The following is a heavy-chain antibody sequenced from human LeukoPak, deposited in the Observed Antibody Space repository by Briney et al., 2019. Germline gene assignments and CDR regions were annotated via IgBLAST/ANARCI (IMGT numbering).Heavy chain of an antibody. CDR2: ISAYNGNT. D-gene: IGHD6-13*01. Sequence: ASVKVSCKASGYTLTGYYMHWVRQAPGQGLEWMGWISAYNGNTDYAQKLQGRVTMTTDTSTSTAYMELRSLRSDDTAVYYCARFDSSSWFFDYWGQGTLVTVSS. CDR3: ARFDSSSWFFDY. V-gene: IGHV1-18*04. CDR1: GYTLTGYY. J-gene: IGHJ4*02.